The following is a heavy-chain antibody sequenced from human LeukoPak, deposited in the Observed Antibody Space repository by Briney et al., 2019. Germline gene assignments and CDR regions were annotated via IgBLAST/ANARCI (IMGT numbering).Heavy chain of an antibody. Sequence: LGESLKISCKGSGYRFTSYWIGWVRQMPGKGLEWMGIIYPGDPDTRYSPSFQGQVTISADKSISTAYLQWSSLKASDTAMYYCARHPLYDILTGSFDYWGQGTLVTVSS. J-gene: IGHJ4*02. CDR2: IYPGDPDT. V-gene: IGHV5-51*01. CDR3: ARHPLYDILTGSFDY. CDR1: GYRFTSYW. D-gene: IGHD3-9*01.